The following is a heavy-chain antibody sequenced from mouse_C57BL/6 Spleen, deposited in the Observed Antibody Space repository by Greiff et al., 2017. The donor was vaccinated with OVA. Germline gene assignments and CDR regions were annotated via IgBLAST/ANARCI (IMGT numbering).Heavy chain of an antibody. CDR2: IDPETGGT. D-gene: IGHD1-1*01. J-gene: IGHJ2*01. V-gene: IGHV1-15*01. CDR3: TREAYGRSVDF. Sequence: QVQLQQSGAELVRPGASVTLSCKASGYTFTDYEMHWVQQTPVHGLEWIGAIDPETGGTAYNQKFTGKAILTADKSSSTAYMELRSLTSEDSAVYYCTREAYGRSVDFRGQGTTLTVSS. CDR1: GYTFTDYE.